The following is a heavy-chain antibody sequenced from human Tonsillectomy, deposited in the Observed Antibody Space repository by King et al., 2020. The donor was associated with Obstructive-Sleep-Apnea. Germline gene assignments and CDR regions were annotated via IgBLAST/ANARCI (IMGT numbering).Heavy chain of an antibody. CDR2: ISGGGDIT. J-gene: IGHJ5*02. CDR3: AKVPVVVSVHPRGWFDP. D-gene: IGHD2-15*01. CDR1: GFTFSNYA. V-gene: IGHV3-23*04. Sequence: VQLVESGGGLVQPGGSLRLSCAASGFTFSNYAMNWVRQAPGKGLEWVSSISGGGDITYYGDSVKGRFTISRDNSKNTLYLQMNSLRVEDTAIYYCAKVPVVVSVHPRGWFDPWGQGTLVTVSS.